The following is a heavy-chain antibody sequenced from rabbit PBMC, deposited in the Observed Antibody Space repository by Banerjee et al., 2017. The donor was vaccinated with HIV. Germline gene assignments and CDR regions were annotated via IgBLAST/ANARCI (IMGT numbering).Heavy chain of an antibody. CDR2: ISSGGTT. CDR1: GFSLISYS. J-gene: IGHJ6*01. V-gene: IGHV1S7*01. D-gene: IGHD6-1*01. Sequence: QSLEESGGGLVQPGGSLKLSCKASGFSLISYSMSWVRQAPGKGLEWIGWISSGGTTWFASWVNGRFTISRDNAQNSLYLQLNSLAAADTATYFCARGDDRDPSYGYALSLWGPGTLVTVS. CDR3: ARGDDRDPSYGYALSL.